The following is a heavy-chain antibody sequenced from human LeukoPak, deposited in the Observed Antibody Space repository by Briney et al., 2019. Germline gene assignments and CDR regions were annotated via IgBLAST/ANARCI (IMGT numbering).Heavy chain of an antibody. V-gene: IGHV3-21*01. Sequence: GGSLRLSCVASGFTFSSYSMNWVRQAPGKGLEWVSSISSSSSYIYYADSVKGRFTISRDNAKNSLYLQMNSLRAEDTAVYYCARAGYYYGSGSYYYGMDVWGKGTTVTVSS. CDR2: ISSSSSYI. CDR1: GFTFSSYS. D-gene: IGHD3-10*01. CDR3: ARAGYYYGSGSYYYGMDV. J-gene: IGHJ6*04.